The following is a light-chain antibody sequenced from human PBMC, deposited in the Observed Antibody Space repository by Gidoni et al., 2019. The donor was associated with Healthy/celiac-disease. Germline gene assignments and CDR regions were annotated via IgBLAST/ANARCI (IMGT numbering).Light chain of an antibody. CDR1: QSVLYSSNNKNY. Sequence: DIVMTQSPDSLAVSLGERATINCKSSQSVLYSSNNKNYLAWYQQKPGQPPKLLIYWASTRDFTLTTSSLQAEDVAVYYCQQYYSTPPTFGGGTKVEIK. CDR2: WAS. J-gene: IGKJ4*01. V-gene: IGKV4-1*01. CDR3: QQYYSTPPT.